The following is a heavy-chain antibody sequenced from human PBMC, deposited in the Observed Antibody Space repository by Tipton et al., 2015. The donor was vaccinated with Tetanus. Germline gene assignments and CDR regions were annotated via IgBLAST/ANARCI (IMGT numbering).Heavy chain of an antibody. CDR2: IYYRRSA. Sequence: TLSLTCTVSGGSISSYYWSWIRQPPGKGLQWIGHIYYRRSANYDPTLKSRVTISADTSKNQFSLKLSFVTAAATAMFFLSREKCPGGNCSYGAFDIWGQGTMVTVSS. CDR3: SREKCPGGNCSYGAFDI. V-gene: IGHV4-59*01. J-gene: IGHJ3*02. CDR1: GGSISSYY. D-gene: IGHD2-21*01.